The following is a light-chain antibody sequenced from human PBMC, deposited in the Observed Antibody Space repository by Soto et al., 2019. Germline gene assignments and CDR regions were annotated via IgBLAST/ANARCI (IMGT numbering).Light chain of an antibody. V-gene: IGLV1-44*01. Sequence: QSALTQPPSLSGTPGQRVTISCSGSNSNIGRYSVNWYQHFPGTAPKILIYSDDERPSGVPDRFSGSKSGTSASLAISGLPFEDEAEYYCAAWDDNLNGPLFGGGTKVTVL. CDR2: SDD. CDR1: NSNIGRYS. CDR3: AAWDDNLNGPL. J-gene: IGLJ3*02.